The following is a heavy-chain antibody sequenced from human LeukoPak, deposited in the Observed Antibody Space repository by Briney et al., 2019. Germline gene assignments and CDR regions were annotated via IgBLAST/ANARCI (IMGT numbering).Heavy chain of an antibody. CDR2: LYSGGST. J-gene: IGHJ4*02. CDR1: GFTVSSNY. V-gene: IGHV3-53*01. D-gene: IGHD4-23*01. Sequence: PGGSLRLSCAVSGFTVSSNYMSWVRQAPGQGLECVSVLYSGGSTWYADSVKGRFTISRDHSKNTLFLQMNSLRAEDTAVYYCARGWVNPYYFDYWGQGTLVTVSS. CDR3: ARGWVNPYYFDY.